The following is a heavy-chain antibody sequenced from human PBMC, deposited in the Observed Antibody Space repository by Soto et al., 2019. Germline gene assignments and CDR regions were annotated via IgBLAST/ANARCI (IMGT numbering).Heavy chain of an antibody. D-gene: IGHD6-13*01. Sequence: SETLSLTCTVSGGSISSYYWSWIRQPPGKGLEWIGYIYYSGSTNYNPSLKSRVTISVDTSKNQFSLKLSSVTAADTAVYYCARVGSSSWYNWFDPWGQGTLVTVSS. V-gene: IGHV4-59*01. CDR3: ARVGSSSWYNWFDP. CDR2: IYYSGST. CDR1: GGSISSYY. J-gene: IGHJ5*02.